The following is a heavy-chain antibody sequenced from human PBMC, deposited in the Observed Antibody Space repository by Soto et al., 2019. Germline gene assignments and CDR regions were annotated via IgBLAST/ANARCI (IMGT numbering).Heavy chain of an antibody. CDR3: ARLYGSGTYYTAYYYYGMDV. D-gene: IGHD3-10*01. V-gene: IGHV3-74*01. Sequence: GGSLRLSCAASGLTFSSYAVNWVRQAPGKGLVWVSHINSDGISTSYADSVKGRFTISRDNAKNTLYLQMNSLRAEDTAVYYCARLYGSGTYYTAYYYYGMDVWGEGTTVTVSS. CDR2: INSDGIST. J-gene: IGHJ6*04. CDR1: GLTFSSYA.